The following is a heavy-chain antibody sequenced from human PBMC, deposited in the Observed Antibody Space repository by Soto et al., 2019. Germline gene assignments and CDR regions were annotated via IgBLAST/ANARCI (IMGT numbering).Heavy chain of an antibody. V-gene: IGHV1-69*12. CDR1: GGTFSSYA. CDR2: IIPIFGTA. CDR3: ASAILRRTGWELISLNPFDY. J-gene: IGHJ4*02. D-gene: IGHD1-26*01. Sequence: QVQLVQSGAEVKKPGSSVKVSCKASGGTFSSYAISWVRQAPGQGLEWMGGIIPIFGTANYAQKFQGRVTITADESTSTAYMDLSSLRSEDTAVYYCASAILRRTGWELISLNPFDYWGQGTLVTVS.